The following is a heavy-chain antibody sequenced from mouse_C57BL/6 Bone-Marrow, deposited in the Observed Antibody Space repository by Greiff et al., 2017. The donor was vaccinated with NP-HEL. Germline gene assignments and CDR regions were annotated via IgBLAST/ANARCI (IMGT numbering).Heavy chain of an antibody. V-gene: IGHV14-4*01. J-gene: IGHJ4*01. CDR1: GFNIKDDY. Sequence: EVKLMESGAELVRPGASVKLSCTASGFNIKDDYMHWVKQRPEQGLEWIGWIDPENGDTEYASKFQGKATITADTSSNTAYLQLSSLTSEDTAVYYCTPVPLRDYWGQGTSVTVSS. CDR3: TPVPLRDY. D-gene: IGHD1-1*01. CDR2: IDPENGDT.